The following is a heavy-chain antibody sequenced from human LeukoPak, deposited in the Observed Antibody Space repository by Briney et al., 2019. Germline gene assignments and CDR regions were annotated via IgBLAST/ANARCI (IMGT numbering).Heavy chain of an antibody. CDR3: ARLRGPHSGWFEYPDY. V-gene: IGHV5-51*01. J-gene: IGHJ4*02. CDR2: IYPGDSDT. Sequence: GESLKISCKGSGYSFTSYWIGWVRQMPGKGLEWMGIIYPGDSDTRYSPSFQGQVTISADKSISTAYLQWSSLKASDTAMYSCARLRGPHSGWFEYPDYWGQGTLVTVSS. CDR1: GYSFTSYW. D-gene: IGHD6-19*01.